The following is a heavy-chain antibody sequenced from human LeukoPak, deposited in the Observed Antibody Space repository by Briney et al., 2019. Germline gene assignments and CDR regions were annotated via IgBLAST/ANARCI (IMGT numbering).Heavy chain of an antibody. Sequence: GGSLRLSCEASGFTFSNYAIHWVRQAPGKGLEWVALISYDGSNKYYADSVKGRFTISRDNSKNTLYLQMNSLRTEDTAVFYCARAAYCGGGCCYHFDYWGQGTLVTVSS. CDR2: ISYDGSNK. J-gene: IGHJ4*02. CDR1: GFTFSNYA. CDR3: ARAAYCGGGCCYHFDY. V-gene: IGHV3-30-3*01. D-gene: IGHD2-21*02.